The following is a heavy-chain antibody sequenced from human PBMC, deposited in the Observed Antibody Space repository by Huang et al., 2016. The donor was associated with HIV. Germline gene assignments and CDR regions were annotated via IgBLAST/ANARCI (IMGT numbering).Heavy chain of an antibody. J-gene: IGHJ1*01. D-gene: IGHD5-18*01. V-gene: IGHV3-48*02. CDR3: ATSYGYFPH. CDR2: INNNGSKI. CDR1: GFTFSAYS. Sequence: EVQLVESGGGLVQPGGSLTLSCAASGFTFSAYSMNWVRQTPGKGLGEVSYINNNGSKICYAESVKGRFTISRDNAKNSLYLQMNSLRDDDTAVFYCATSYGYFPHWGQGTLVTVSS.